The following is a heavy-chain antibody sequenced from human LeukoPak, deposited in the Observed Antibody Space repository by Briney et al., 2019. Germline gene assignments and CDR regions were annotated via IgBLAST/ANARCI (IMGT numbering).Heavy chain of an antibody. J-gene: IGHJ4*02. V-gene: IGHV4-34*01. CDR2: INHSGST. CDR1: GGSISSYY. Sequence: SETLSLTCSVSGGSISSYYWSWIRQPPGKGLEWIGEINHSGSTYYNPSLKSRVTISVDTSKNQFSLKLTSVTAADTAVYYCARRSSGNDYWGQGTLVTVSS. CDR3: ARRSSGNDY. D-gene: IGHD6-19*01.